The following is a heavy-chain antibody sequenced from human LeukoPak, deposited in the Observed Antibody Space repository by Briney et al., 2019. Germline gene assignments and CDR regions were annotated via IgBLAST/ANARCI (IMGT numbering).Heavy chain of an antibody. CDR2: IIPILGIA. CDR3: ARVLSIGGAAFDI. CDR1: GGTFSSYA. J-gene: IGHJ3*02. Sequence: GASVKVSCKASGGTFSSYAISWVRQAPGQGLEWMGRIIPILGIANYAQKFQGRGTITADKSTSTAYMELSSLRSEDTAVYYCARVLSIGGAAFDIWGQGTMVTVSS. V-gene: IGHV1-69*04. D-gene: IGHD1-26*01.